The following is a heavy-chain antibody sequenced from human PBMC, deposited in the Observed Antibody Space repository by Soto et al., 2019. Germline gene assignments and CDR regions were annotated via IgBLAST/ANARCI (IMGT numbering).Heavy chain of an antibody. V-gene: IGHV3-72*01. J-gene: IGHJ4*02. CDR3: VSPAYCSGGDCYPANY. CDR2: TRNKAKSYTT. D-gene: IGHD2-15*01. Sequence: DVQLVESGGGLVQPGGSLRLSCAVSGFTLSDHYIDWVRQAPGKGLEWVGRTRNKAKSYTTDYAASVKGIFSLSRDDSTTSVYLQMNSLKTEDTAVYYCVSPAYCSGGDCYPANYWGQGPLVTVSS. CDR1: GFTLSDHY.